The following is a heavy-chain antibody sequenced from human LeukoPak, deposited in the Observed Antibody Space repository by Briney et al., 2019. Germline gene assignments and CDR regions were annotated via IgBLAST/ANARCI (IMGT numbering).Heavy chain of an antibody. V-gene: IGHV1-46*01. Sequence: ASVKVSCKASGYTFTSYYMHWVRQAPGQGLEWMGIINPSGGSTSYAQKFQGRVTMTRDTSTSTVYMELSSLRSEDTAVYYCARDPPNCSGGSCYSSYMDVWGKGTTVTISS. CDR1: GYTFTSYY. D-gene: IGHD2-15*01. CDR3: ARDPPNCSGGSCYSSYMDV. CDR2: INPSGGST. J-gene: IGHJ6*03.